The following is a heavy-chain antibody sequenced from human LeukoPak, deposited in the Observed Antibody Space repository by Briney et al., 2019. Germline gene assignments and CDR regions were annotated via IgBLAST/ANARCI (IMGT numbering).Heavy chain of an antibody. J-gene: IGHJ4*02. CDR3: ASSGSGSYYGEFYFDY. CDR2: INHSGST. V-gene: IGHV4-34*01. CDR1: GGSFSGYY. Sequence: SETLSLTCAFYGGSFSGYYWSSIRQPPGKGLEWIGEINHSGSTNYNPSLKSRVTISVDTSKNQFSLKLSSVTAADTAVYYCASSGSGSYYGEFYFDYWGQGTLVTVSS. D-gene: IGHD1-26*01.